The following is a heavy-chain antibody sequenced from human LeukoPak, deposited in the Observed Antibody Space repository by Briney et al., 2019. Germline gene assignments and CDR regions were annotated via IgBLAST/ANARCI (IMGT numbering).Heavy chain of an antibody. J-gene: IGHJ6*02. Sequence: PSQTLSLTCTVSGGSIRSDGYYWSWIRQHPGKGLEWIGYIYYNGTTNYNPSLKSRVTISVDTSNNQFSLNLSSVTAADAAVYYCARARYHCSGGTCYSGNGLDVWGQGTTVTVSS. D-gene: IGHD2-15*01. CDR1: GGSIRSDGYY. CDR3: ARARYHCSGGTCYSGNGLDV. V-gene: IGHV4-31*03. CDR2: IYYNGTT.